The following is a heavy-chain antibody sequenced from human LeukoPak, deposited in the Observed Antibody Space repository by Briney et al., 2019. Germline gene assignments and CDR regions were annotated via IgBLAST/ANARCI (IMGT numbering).Heavy chain of an antibody. CDR1: NGLIITSRYY. D-gene: IGHD3-22*01. Sequence: SDTLPLPCSVSNGLIITSRYYCGRIPQPPGRGLEWNWSIYYRGRTYYTPSLKTRVTISADTSNNQCSLNLSSVTASDTVVYYCARQKILDDNYDSSGYYVDQWGQGSLVTVSS. CDR2: IYYRGRT. V-gene: IGHV4-39*01. CDR3: ARQKILDDNYDSSGYYVDQ. J-gene: IGHJ4*02.